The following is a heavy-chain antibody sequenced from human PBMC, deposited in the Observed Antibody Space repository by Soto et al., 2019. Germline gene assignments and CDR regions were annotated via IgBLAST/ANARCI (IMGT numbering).Heavy chain of an antibody. V-gene: IGHV4-38-2*01. D-gene: IGHD4-17*01. CDR3: ARVEMTTVTTIFDY. J-gene: IGHJ4*02. CDR2: IYHSGST. Sequence: GTLSLTCAVSGYSISSGYYWCWIRQPPGKGLEWIGSIYHSGSTYYNPSLRSRVTISVDTSKNQFSLKLSSVTAADTAVYYCARVEMTTVTTIFDYWGQGTLVTVSS. CDR1: GYSISSGYY.